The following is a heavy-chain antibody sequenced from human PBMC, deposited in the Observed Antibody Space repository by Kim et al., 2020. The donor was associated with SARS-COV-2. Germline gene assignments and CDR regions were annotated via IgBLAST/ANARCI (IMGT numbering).Heavy chain of an antibody. CDR3: ASGTTVTTFGY. V-gene: IGHV4-59*09. CDR2: T. J-gene: IGHJ4*02. D-gene: IGHD4-17*01. Sequence: TNYNPSLKSRVTISVDTSKNQFSLKLSSVTAADTAVYYCASGTTVTTFGYWGQGTLVTVSS.